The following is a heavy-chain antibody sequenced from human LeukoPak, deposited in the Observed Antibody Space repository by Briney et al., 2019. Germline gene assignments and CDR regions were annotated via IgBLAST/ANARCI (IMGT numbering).Heavy chain of an antibody. CDR1: STQW. V-gene: IGHV4-39*01. Sequence: STQWMSWVRQPPGKGLEWIGSIYYSGNTYYNASLKSQVSISIDTSKNQFSLRLTSVTAADTAVYYCARQTGSGLFILPGGQGTLVTVSS. CDR3: ARQTGSGLFILP. CDR2: IYYSGNT. J-gene: IGHJ4*02. D-gene: IGHD3/OR15-3a*01.